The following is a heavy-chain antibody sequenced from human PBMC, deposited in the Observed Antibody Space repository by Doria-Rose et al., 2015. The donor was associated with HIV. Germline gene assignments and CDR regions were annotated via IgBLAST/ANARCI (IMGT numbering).Heavy chain of an antibody. CDR3: ARIKSSRWYHKYYFDF. CDR2: IFSDDER. Sequence: SGPVLVKPTETLTLTCTVSGVSLSSPGMGVSWIRQPPGKALEWLANIFSDDERSYKTSLKSRLTISRCTSKSQLVLTMTDMDPVDTATYYCARIKSSRWYHKYYFDFWGQGPLVIVSA. CDR1: GVSLSSPGMG. D-gene: IGHD6-13*01. J-gene: IGHJ4*02. V-gene: IGHV2-26*01.